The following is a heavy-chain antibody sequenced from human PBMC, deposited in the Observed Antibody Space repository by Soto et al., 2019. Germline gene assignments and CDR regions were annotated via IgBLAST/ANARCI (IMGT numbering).Heavy chain of an antibody. Sequence: QVQLVESGGGVVQPGRSLRLSCAASGFTFSSYSMQWVRQAPGKGLEWVAVIWFDGSNKYYADSVKGRFTISRDNSNNTLYLQMNSLRAEDTAVYYCARHWESYMDYWGQGTLVTVSS. D-gene: IGHD3-16*01. CDR1: GFTFSSYS. V-gene: IGHV3-33*01. CDR2: IWFDGSNK. CDR3: ARHWESYMDY. J-gene: IGHJ4*02.